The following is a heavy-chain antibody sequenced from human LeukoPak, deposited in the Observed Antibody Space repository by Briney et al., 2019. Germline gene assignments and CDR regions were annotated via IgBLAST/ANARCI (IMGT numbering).Heavy chain of an antibody. CDR1: GYTFTRYG. J-gene: IGHJ5*02. CDR2: ISAYNGNT. V-gene: IGHV1-18*01. Sequence: GASVKVSCKASGYTFTRYGISWVRQAPGQGLEWMGWISAYNGNTNYAQKLQGRVTMTTDTSTSTAYMELRSLRSDDTAVYYCARDRPYSSSWNWFDPWGQGTLVTVSS. CDR3: ARDRPYSSSWNWFDP. D-gene: IGHD6-13*01.